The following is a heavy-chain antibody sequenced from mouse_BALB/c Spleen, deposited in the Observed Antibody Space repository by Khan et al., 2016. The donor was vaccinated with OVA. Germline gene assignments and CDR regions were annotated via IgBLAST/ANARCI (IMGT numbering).Heavy chain of an antibody. CDR1: GFTFSSYS. V-gene: IGHV5-6*01. CDR2: ISSGGDYT. CDR3: ASHLTGSFAY. Sequence: EVELVESGADLVEPGGSLKLSCAASGFTFSSYSMSWVRQTPDKRLEWVATISSGGDYTYYPDIVKGRFTISRDTAKNTLYLQMSRLKSEDTAMYYCASHLTGSFAYWGQGTLVAVSA. D-gene: IGHD4-1*01. J-gene: IGHJ3*01.